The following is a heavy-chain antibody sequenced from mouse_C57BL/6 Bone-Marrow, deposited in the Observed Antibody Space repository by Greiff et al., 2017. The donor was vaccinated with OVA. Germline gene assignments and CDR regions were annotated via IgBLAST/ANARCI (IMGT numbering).Heavy chain of an antibody. CDR1: GFSFNTYA. CDR2: IRSKSNNYAT. J-gene: IGHJ3*01. D-gene: IGHD1-1*01. CDR3: VRGDGSSPAWFAY. V-gene: IGHV10-1*01. Sequence: EVKLVESGGGLVQPKGSLKLSCAASGFSFNTYAMNWVRQAPGKGLEWVARIRSKSNNYATYYADSVKDRFTISRDDSESMLYLQMNNLKTEDTAMYYGVRGDGSSPAWFAYWGQGTRVTVSA.